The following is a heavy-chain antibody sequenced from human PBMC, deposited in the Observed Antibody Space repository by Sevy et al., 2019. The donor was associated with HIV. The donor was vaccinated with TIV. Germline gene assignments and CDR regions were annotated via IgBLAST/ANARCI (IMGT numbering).Heavy chain of an antibody. CDR2: INPSGGAT. CDR1: GYTFTSNY. CDR3: ARLYSCGGSCYYFDL. V-gene: IGHV1-46*01. D-gene: IGHD2-21*01. J-gene: IGHJ4*02. Sequence: ASVKVSCKASGYTFTSNYLHWVRQAPRHGLEWMGQINPSGGATTYGQRFQGRVSMTRDTPTSTVYMDLSSLRSEDTAIYYCARLYSCGGSCYYFDLWGQGTLVTVSS.